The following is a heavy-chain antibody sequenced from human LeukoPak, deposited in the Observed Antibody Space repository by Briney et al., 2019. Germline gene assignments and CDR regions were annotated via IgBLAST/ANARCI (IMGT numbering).Heavy chain of an antibody. CDR1: GYTFTNYY. CDR2: IIPDSGGA. V-gene: IGHV1-2*02. CDR3: STEDKYCGGANCGKY. Sequence: ASVKVSFKTSGYTFTNYYVHWVRQAPGQGLEWMGYIIPDSGGADYDQRFQGRVTMTRGKSISTVYMELSSLRSDDTAVYYCSTEDKYCGGANCGKYWGQGTLVTVSS. D-gene: IGHD2-21*01. J-gene: IGHJ4*02.